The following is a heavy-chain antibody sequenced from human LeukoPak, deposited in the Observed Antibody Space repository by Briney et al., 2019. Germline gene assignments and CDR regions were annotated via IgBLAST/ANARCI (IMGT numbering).Heavy chain of an antibody. CDR2: INNDGSST. CDR3: VIGGTYGSGS. CDR1: GFTFATTW. J-gene: IGHJ4*02. D-gene: IGHD3-10*01. Sequence: GGSLRLSCAASGFTFATTWMHWVPQAPGKGLVWVSLINNDGSSTNYADSVKGRFTISRDNAKNTLYLQMKSLRAEDTAVYYCVIGGTYGSGSWGQGTLVTVSS. V-gene: IGHV3-74*01.